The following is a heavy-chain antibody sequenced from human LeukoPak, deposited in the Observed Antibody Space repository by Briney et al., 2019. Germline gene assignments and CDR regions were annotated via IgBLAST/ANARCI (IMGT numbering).Heavy chain of an antibody. Sequence: GGSLRLSYAASGFTFNNYGMPWVRKAPGKGLEWVAFIRYDGSNKYYADSVKGRFTISRDNSKNTLYLQMNSLRAEDTAVYYCAKDSNDYGDYFVDPWGQGTLVTVSS. CDR3: AKDSNDYGDYFVDP. CDR1: GFTFNNYG. V-gene: IGHV3-30*02. CDR2: IRYDGSNK. J-gene: IGHJ5*02. D-gene: IGHD4-17*01.